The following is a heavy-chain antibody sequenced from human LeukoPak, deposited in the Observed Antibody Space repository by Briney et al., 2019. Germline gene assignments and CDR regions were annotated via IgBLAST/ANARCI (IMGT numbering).Heavy chain of an antibody. Sequence: GGSLRLSCAASGFTFSSYAMHWVRQAPGKGLEWVSAVGKSGENTYYADSVKGRFTVSRDSSKNTLYLQMNSLRAEDTALYYCAKVMTGYYYYFDYWGQGALVTVSS. V-gene: IGHV3-23*01. D-gene: IGHD3-9*01. CDR1: GFTFSSYA. CDR3: AKVMTGYYYYFDY. J-gene: IGHJ4*02. CDR2: VGKSGENT.